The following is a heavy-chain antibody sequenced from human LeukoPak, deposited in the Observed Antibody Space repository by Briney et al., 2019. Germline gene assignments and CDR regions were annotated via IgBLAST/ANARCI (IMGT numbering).Heavy chain of an antibody. CDR2: INHSGST. V-gene: IGHV4-34*01. D-gene: IGHD6-19*01. J-gene: IGHJ5*02. Sequence: SETLSLTCAVYGGSFSGYYWSWIRRPPGKGLEWIGEINHSGSTNYNPSLKSRVTISVDTSKNQFSLKLSSVTAADTAVYYCARRSAPNYSSGWYLSRWFDPWGQGTLVTVSS. CDR3: ARRSAPNYSSGWYLSRWFDP. CDR1: GGSFSGYY.